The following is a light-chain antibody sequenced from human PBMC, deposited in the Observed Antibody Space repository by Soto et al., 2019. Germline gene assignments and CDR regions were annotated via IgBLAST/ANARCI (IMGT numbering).Light chain of an antibody. Sequence: DIQMTQSPSALSASVGDRVTITCRASQSVSNWLAWYQQKPGKAPKLLIYKASDLESGVPSRFSGSGSGKEYTLTISSLQPDDFATYYCRQHKSDPLTFGGGTRVEIK. CDR3: RQHKSDPLT. CDR1: QSVSNW. CDR2: KAS. J-gene: IGKJ4*01. V-gene: IGKV1-5*03.